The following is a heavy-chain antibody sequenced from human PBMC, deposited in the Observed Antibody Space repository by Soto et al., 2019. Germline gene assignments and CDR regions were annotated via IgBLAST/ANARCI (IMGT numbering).Heavy chain of an antibody. CDR3: VRLQGYCITTGCYGHYAMDV. V-gene: IGHV1-69*02. J-gene: IGHJ6*02. CDR2: IIPILGIA. Sequence: SVKVSCKASGGTFSSYTISWVRQAPGQGLEWMGRIIPILGIANYAQKFQGRVTITADKSTSTAYMELSSLRSEDTAVYYCVRLQGYCITTGCYGHYAMDVWGQGTTVTVS. D-gene: IGHD2-2*01. CDR1: GGTFSSYT.